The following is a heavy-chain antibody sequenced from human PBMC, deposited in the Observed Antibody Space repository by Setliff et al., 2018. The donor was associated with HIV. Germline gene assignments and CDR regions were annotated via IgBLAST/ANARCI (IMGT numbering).Heavy chain of an antibody. CDR3: AGEGQWLA. J-gene: IGHJ5*02. V-gene: IGHV1-69*13. CDR2: TIPMFGTA. Sequence: SVKVSCKASGGTFGIYGISWVRQAPGQGLEWMGGTIPMFGTANYAQKFQGRVTITADESTNTGYMELSGLKSEDTAVYYCAGEGQWLAWGQGTLVTVSS. D-gene: IGHD6-19*01. CDR1: GGTFGIYG.